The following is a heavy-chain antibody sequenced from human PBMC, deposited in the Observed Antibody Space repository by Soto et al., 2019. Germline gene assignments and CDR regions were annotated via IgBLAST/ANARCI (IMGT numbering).Heavy chain of an antibody. J-gene: IGHJ4*02. CDR3: ARHDTYSSSWYGSG. Sequence: GESLKISCKGSVYSFTSYWISWVRQMPGKGLEWMGRIDPSDSYTNYSPSFQGHVTISADKSISTAYLQWSSLKASDTAMYYCARHDTYSSSWYGSGWGRGTLVTVSS. CDR1: VYSFTSYW. D-gene: IGHD6-13*01. CDR2: IDPSDSYT. V-gene: IGHV5-10-1*01.